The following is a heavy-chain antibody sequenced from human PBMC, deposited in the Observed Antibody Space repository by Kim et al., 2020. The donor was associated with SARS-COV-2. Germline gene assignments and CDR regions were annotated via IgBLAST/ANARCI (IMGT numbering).Heavy chain of an antibody. V-gene: IGHV4-39*01. J-gene: IGHJ4*02. CDR2: INYSGST. CDR1: SGSISSTSYF. Sequence: SETLSLTCTVSSGSISSTSYFRGWIRQPPGKGLEWIGSINYSGSTIYNPSLKGRVTISVDTPNNQFSLRLSSVTAADTAVYFCARLPVVPGAAGGLTFDYWGQGTLVTVSS. D-gene: IGHD2-2*01. CDR3: ARLPVVPGAAGGLTFDY.